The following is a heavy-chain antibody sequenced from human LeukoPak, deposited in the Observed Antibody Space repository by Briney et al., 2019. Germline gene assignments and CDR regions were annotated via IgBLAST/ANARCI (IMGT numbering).Heavy chain of an antibody. D-gene: IGHD3-22*01. V-gene: IGHV4-34*01. Sequence: SETLSLTCAVYGGSFSGYYWSWIRQPPGKGLEWIGEINHSGSTNYNPSLKSRITISVDTSKNQFSLKLSSVTAADTAVYYCARWYYDSSGYYPLDYWGQGTLVTVSS. CDR2: INHSGST. CDR1: GGSFSGYY. J-gene: IGHJ4*02. CDR3: ARWYYDSSGYYPLDY.